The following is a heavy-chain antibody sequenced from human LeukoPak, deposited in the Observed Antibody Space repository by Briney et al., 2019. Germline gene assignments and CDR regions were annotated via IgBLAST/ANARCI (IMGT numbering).Heavy chain of an antibody. CDR3: AGAGSGGYFDY. CDR2: ISDSSGYK. V-gene: IGHV3-11*06. D-gene: IGHD6-19*01. J-gene: IGHJ4*02. Sequence: GGSLRLSCAASGXTFSDYYMSWIRQTPGKGLEWVSYISDSSGYKNYADSLKGRFTISRDNAKNSVYLQMNSLRDEDTAVYYCAGAGSGGYFDYWGQGTLVTVSS. CDR1: GXTFSDYY.